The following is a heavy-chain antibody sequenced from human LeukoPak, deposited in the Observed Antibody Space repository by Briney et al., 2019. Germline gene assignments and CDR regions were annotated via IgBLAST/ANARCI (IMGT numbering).Heavy chain of an antibody. V-gene: IGHV4-38-2*01. D-gene: IGHD2-15*01. Sequence: SETLSLTCAVSGYSISSDYYWGWIRQPPGKGLEWIGSIYHSGSTYYNPSLKSRVTISVDTSKNQFSLKLSSVTAADTAVYYCARLGELLPYNWFDPWGQGTLVTVSS. J-gene: IGHJ5*02. CDR1: GYSISSDYY. CDR2: IYHSGST. CDR3: ARLGELLPYNWFDP.